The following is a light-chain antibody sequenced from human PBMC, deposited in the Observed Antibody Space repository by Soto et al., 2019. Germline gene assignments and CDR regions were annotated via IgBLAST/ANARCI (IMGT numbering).Light chain of an antibody. J-gene: IGLJ2*01. CDR3: SSYAGSSNVV. Sequence: QSALTQPPSASGSPGQSVATSCTGTSSDVGGYNYVSWYQQHPGKAPKLMIYEVNKRPSGVPDRFSGSKSGNTASLTVSGLQAEDEADYYCSSYAGSSNVVFGGGTKVTVL. CDR1: SSDVGGYNY. V-gene: IGLV2-8*01. CDR2: EVN.